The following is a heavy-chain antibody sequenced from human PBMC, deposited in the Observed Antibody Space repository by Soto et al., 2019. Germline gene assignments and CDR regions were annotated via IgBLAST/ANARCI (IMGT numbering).Heavy chain of an antibody. J-gene: IGHJ6*02. CDR3: ATEYYYDSSGYYSIYYGMDV. CDR1: GFTFSSYG. CDR2: ISYDGSNK. Sequence: HPGGSLRLSCAASGFTFSSYGMHWVRQAPGKGLEWVAVISYDGSNKNYADSVKGRFTISRDNSKNTLYLQMNSLRAEDTAVYYCATEYYYDSSGYYSIYYGMDVWGQGTTVTVSS. D-gene: IGHD3-22*01. V-gene: IGHV3-30*03.